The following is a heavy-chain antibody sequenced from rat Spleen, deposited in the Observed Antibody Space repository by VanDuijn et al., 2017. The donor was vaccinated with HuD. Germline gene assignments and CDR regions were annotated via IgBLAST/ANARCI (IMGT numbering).Heavy chain of an antibody. CDR2: ITHTGGST. D-gene: IGHD1-10*01. CDR3: TTGYNNYDYVMDA. Sequence: EVKLVESGGGLVQPGRSLKLSCAASGFNFNDYWMGWVRQAPGKGLEWIASITHTGGSTYYRDSVKGRFTISRDNAKSTLYLQMDSLRSEDTATYYCTTGYNNYDYVMDAWGQGASVTVSS. J-gene: IGHJ4*01. V-gene: IGHV5-31*01. CDR1: GFNFNDYW.